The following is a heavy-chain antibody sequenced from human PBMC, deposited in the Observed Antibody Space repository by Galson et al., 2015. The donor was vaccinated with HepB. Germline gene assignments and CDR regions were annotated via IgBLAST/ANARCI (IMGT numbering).Heavy chain of an antibody. D-gene: IGHD5-24*01. CDR2: ISSSSSYI. Sequence: SLRLSCAASGFTFSTYSMNWVRQAPGKGLEWVSYISSSSSYIYYADSVKGRFTISRDNAKNSLYLQMNSLRAEDTAVYYCARDKGEMATIDPGLDYWGQGTLVTVSS. J-gene: IGHJ4*02. CDR3: ARDKGEMATIDPGLDY. CDR1: GFTFSTYS. V-gene: IGHV3-21*05.